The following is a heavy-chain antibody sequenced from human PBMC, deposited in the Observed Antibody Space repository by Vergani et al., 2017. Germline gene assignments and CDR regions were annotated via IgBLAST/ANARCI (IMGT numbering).Heavy chain of an antibody. CDR1: GFTFSSYS. D-gene: IGHD3-16*02. CDR3: ARHLITFGGVIVTRSFDY. Sequence: EVQLVESGGGLVKPGGSLRLYCAASGFTFSSYSMNWVRQAPGKGLEWVSSISSSSSYIYYADSVKGRFTISRDNAKNSLYLQMNSLRAEDTAVYYCARHLITFGGVIVTRSFDYWGQGTLVTVSS. CDR2: ISSSSSYI. J-gene: IGHJ4*02. V-gene: IGHV3-21*01.